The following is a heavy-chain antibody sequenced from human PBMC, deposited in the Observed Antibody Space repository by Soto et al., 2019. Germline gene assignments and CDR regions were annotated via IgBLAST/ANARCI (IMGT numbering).Heavy chain of an antibody. CDR3: ARTPDSSGWYGSFWSWWYFDL. J-gene: IGHJ2*01. D-gene: IGHD6-19*01. Sequence: QVQVVESGGGLVKPGGSLRLSCAASGFTFSDYYMSWIRQAPGKGLEWVSYISSSSSYTNYADSVKGRFTISRDNAKNSLYLQMNSLRAEDTAVYYCARTPDSSGWYGSFWSWWYFDLWGRGTLVTVSS. V-gene: IGHV3-11*06. CDR1: GFTFSDYY. CDR2: ISSSSSYT.